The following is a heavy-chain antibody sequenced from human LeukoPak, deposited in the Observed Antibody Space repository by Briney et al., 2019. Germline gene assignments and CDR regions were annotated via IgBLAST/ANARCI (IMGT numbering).Heavy chain of an antibody. V-gene: IGHV4-59*01. D-gene: IGHD3-10*01. CDR1: GGSISSYY. J-gene: IGHJ2*01. CDR3: ARDRYYYGRYFDL. Sequence: SETLSLTCTVSGGSISSYYWSWIRQPPGKGLEWIGYIYYSGSTNHNPSLKSRVTISVDTSKNQFSLKLSSVTAADTAVYYCARDRYYYGRYFDLWGRGTLVTVSS. CDR2: IYYSGST.